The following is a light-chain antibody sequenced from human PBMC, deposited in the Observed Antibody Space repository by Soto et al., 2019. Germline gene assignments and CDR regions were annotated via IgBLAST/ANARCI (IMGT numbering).Light chain of an antibody. Sequence: QSVLTQPPSVSGSPGQSVTISCTGTSSDVGSYNRVSWYQQPPGTAPKLMIYEVSNRPSGVPDRFSGSKSGNTASLTISGLQPEDAADYYCNSYTSSNTYVFGTGTKLTVL. V-gene: IGLV2-18*02. J-gene: IGLJ1*01. CDR2: EVS. CDR1: SSDVGSYNR. CDR3: NSYTSSNTYV.